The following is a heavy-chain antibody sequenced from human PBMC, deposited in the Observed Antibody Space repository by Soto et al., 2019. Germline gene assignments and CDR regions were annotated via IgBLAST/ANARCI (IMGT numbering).Heavy chain of an antibody. CDR3: ARPPTASLDAFEI. J-gene: IGHJ3*02. V-gene: IGHV4-39*01. CDR2: IYYSGST. Sequence: PSETLSLTCTVSGGSISISTYYWGWIRQPPGKGLEWIGSIYYSGSTYYNPSLKSRVTISVDTSKNQFSLNLTSVTAADTAVYYCARPPTASLDAFEIWGQGTMVTVS. CDR1: GGSISISTYY.